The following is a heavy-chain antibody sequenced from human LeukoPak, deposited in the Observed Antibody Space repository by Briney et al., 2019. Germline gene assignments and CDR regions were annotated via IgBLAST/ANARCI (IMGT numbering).Heavy chain of an antibody. J-gene: IGHJ4*02. Sequence: PGRSLRLSCAASGFTFSSYTIHWVRQPPGKGLEWVAVISFDGSNKYYADSVKGRFTISRDNSKNTLYLQMNNLRAEDTAVYYCARGGGYYAIDYWGQGTLVTVSS. CDR2: ISFDGSNK. CDR3: ARGGGYYAIDY. D-gene: IGHD1-26*01. CDR1: GFTFSSYT. V-gene: IGHV3-30*14.